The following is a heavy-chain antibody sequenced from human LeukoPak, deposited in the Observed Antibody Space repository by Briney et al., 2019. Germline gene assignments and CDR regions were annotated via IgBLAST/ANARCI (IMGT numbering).Heavy chain of an antibody. CDR2: INTDGGIT. Sequence: GGSLRLSCAASGFTFSSHWMHWVRQAPGKGLVWVSRINTDGGITNYTDSVKGRFTISRDNAKNSLYLQMNSLRAEDTAVYYCARAAEWGPFHFDYWGQGTLVTVSS. CDR1: GFTFSSHW. J-gene: IGHJ4*02. CDR3: ARAAEWGPFHFDY. D-gene: IGHD7-27*01. V-gene: IGHV3-74*01.